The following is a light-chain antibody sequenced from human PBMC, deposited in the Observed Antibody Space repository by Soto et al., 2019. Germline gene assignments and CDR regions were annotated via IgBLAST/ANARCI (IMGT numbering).Light chain of an antibody. J-gene: IGKJ3*01. CDR3: QQYESFSFA. CDR1: QNVNRW. CDR2: GAS. V-gene: IGKV1-5*01. Sequence: DVQMTQSPSTLSASVGDRVTITCRASQNVNRWLAWYQQKPGKAPKLLIYGASSLEDGVPSRFSGGGAGTQFPLTISSLQPDDFATYYCQQYESFSFAFGPGTKVDIK.